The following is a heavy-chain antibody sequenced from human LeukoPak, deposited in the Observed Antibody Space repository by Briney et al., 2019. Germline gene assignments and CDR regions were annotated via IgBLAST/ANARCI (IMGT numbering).Heavy chain of an antibody. CDR1: GGSFSGYY. Sequence: SETLSLTCAVYGGSFSGYYWSWIRQPPGKGLEWIGEINHSGSTNYNPSLKSRDTISVDTSKNQFSLKLSSVTAADTAVCYCARAKSSGYYRAGPYYFDYWGQGTLVTVSS. CDR2: INHSGST. CDR3: ARAKSSGYYRAGPYYFDY. V-gene: IGHV4-34*01. J-gene: IGHJ4*02. D-gene: IGHD3-22*01.